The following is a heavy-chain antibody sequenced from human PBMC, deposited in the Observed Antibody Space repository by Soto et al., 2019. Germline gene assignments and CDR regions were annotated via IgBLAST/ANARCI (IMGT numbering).Heavy chain of an antibody. CDR1: GYAFTTYG. J-gene: IGHJ4*02. Sequence: QVHLVQSGAEVKKPGASVKVSCKGSGYAFTTYGITWVRQAPGQGIEWTGWISAHNGNTNYAQRLQGRVTMTRDTSSSTAYMELRSLTSDDTAVYYCARGRYGEYWGQGALVTVSS. CDR3: ARGRYGEY. CDR2: ISAHNGNT. V-gene: IGHV1-18*01. D-gene: IGHD3-10*01.